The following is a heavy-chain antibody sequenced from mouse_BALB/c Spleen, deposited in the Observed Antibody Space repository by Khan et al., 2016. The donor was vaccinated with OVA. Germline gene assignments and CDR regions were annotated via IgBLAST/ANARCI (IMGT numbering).Heavy chain of an antibody. CDR1: GYTFTYYV. Sequence: QVRLQQSGPELVKPGASVKMSCKASGYTFTYYVITWVKQRTGQGLVWIGEIYPGSDNAYYNERFKGKATLTADKSSNTTHMQLSSLTSEDSAVYFCARGDGYYVYFDYWGQGTTLTVSS. J-gene: IGHJ2*01. V-gene: IGHV1-81*01. D-gene: IGHD2-3*01. CDR3: ARGDGYYVYFDY. CDR2: IYPGSDNA.